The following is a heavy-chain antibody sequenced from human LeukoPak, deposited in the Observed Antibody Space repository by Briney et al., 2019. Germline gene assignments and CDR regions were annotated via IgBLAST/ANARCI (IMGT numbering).Heavy chain of an antibody. J-gene: IGHJ4*02. V-gene: IGHV3-7*01. Sequence: GSLRLSCAASGFTFSSYWMSWVRQAPGKGREWGANIKQDGSEKYYVDSVKGRFTISRDNAKNSLYLQMNSLRAEDTAVYYCARDSSHYYDSSGYVLGYWGQGTLVTVSS. CDR1: GFTFSSYW. D-gene: IGHD3-22*01. CDR2: IKQDGSEK. CDR3: ARDSSHYYDSSGYVLGY.